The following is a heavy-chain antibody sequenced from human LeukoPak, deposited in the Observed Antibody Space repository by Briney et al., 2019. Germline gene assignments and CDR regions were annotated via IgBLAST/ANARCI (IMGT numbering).Heavy chain of an antibody. Sequence: GGSLRLSCAASGFTFGIYWMHWVRQAPGKGLVWVSRISGDGSSTSYADSVKGRFTISRDNAKNTLYLQMNSLRAEDTAVYYCARDLVGFDYWGQGTLVTVSS. CDR3: ARDLVGFDY. CDR2: ISGDGSST. J-gene: IGHJ4*02. D-gene: IGHD3-16*01. V-gene: IGHV3-74*01. CDR1: GFTFGIYW.